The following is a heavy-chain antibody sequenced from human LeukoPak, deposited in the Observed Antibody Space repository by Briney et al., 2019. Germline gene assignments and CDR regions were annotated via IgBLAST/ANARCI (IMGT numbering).Heavy chain of an antibody. J-gene: IGHJ4*02. CDR1: GYTFTSYG. CDR3: ARRLFLRGWYAQGY. V-gene: IGHV1-18*01. Sequence: ASVKVSCKASGYTFTSYGISWVRQAPGQGLEWMGWISAYNGNTNYAQKLQGRVTMTTDTSTSTAYMELSSLRSEDTAVYYCARRLFLRGWYAQGYWGQGTLVTVSS. D-gene: IGHD6-19*01. CDR2: ISAYNGNT.